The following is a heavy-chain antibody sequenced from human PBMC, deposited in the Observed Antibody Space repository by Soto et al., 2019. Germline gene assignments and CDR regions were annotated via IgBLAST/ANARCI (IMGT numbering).Heavy chain of an antibody. V-gene: IGHV1-18*01. CDR3: ARDGPPMDY. CDR2: ISAYNGNT. CDR1: GYTFTSYS. J-gene: IGHJ4*02. Sequence: QVQLVQSGAEVKKPGASVKVSCKASGYTFTSYSISWVRQAPGQGLEWMGWISAYNGNTKYAQKLQGRLTMPTDTSTSTAYMEVRSLRSDDTDVYYCARDGPPMDYWGQGNLVTVSS. D-gene: IGHD2-2*01.